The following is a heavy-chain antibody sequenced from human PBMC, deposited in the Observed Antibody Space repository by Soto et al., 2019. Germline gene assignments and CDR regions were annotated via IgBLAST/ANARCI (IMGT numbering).Heavy chain of an antibody. D-gene: IGHD3-16*01. J-gene: IGHJ4*02. CDR1: GYTFTKYG. V-gene: IGHV1-18*01. Sequence: QVQLVQSGAEVKNPGASVKVSCTTSGYTFTKYGVGWVRQAPGRGLEWMGWISGSSGNANYAEKVQGRITLTTDTSTSTAYIELRSLRSDDTAVYYCAREMAGLGGEYDYWGQGTLVTVSS. CDR2: ISGSSGNA. CDR3: AREMAGLGGEYDY.